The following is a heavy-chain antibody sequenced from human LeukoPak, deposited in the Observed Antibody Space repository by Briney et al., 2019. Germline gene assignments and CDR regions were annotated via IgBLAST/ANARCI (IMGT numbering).Heavy chain of an antibody. J-gene: IGHJ4*02. CDR2: IYHSGTT. Sequence: SETLSLTCAVSNYSITSGYFWGWIRQPPGKGLEWIASIYHSGTTYYNPSLRNRVTLFVDTSKDQFSLKLTSLTAADTAVYYCARDGVFHDSDGYSFDYWGQGTLVTVSS. D-gene: IGHD3-22*01. V-gene: IGHV4-38-2*02. CDR1: NYSITSGYF. CDR3: ARDGVFHDSDGYSFDY.